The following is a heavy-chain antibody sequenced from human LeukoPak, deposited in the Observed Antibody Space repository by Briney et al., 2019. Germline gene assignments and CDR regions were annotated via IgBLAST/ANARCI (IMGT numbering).Heavy chain of an antibody. CDR2: ISSDGSST. Sequence: GGSLRLSYAASGFSFRGYFMSWIRQAPGKGLEWVSYISSDGSSTIYADSVKGRFTISRDNAKNSLYLQMDSLRADDTAAYYCANLGSGSYYMYWGRGTVVTVSS. V-gene: IGHV3-11*06. CDR1: GFSFRGYF. D-gene: IGHD3-10*01. CDR3: ANLGSGSYYMY. J-gene: IGHJ4*02.